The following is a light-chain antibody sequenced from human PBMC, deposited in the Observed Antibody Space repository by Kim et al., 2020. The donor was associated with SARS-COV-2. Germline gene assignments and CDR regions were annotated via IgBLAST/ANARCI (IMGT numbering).Light chain of an antibody. CDR1: QSVSSSY. Sequence: EIVLTQSPGTLSLSPGERATLSCRASQSVSSSYLAWYQQKPGQAPRLLIYGASSRATGIPDRFSGSGSGTDFTLTISRLEPDDFAVYYCQRNSSSLFTFGAGTKMGIK. V-gene: IGKV3-20*01. J-gene: IGKJ3*01. CDR2: GAS. CDR3: QRNSSSLFT.